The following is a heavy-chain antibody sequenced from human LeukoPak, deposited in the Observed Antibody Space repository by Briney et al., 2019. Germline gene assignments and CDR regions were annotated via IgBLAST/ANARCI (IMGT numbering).Heavy chain of an antibody. CDR3: ARWGTVYYYGSGSYRNWFDP. J-gene: IGHJ5*02. CDR2: IYYSGST. Sequence: SETLSLTCTVSGDSVSSSSYYWGFIRQPPGKGLEWIGYIYYSGSTNYNPSLKSRVTISVDTSKNQFSLKLSSVTAADTAVYYCARWGTVYYYGSGSYRNWFDPWGQGTLVTVSS. D-gene: IGHD3-10*01. V-gene: IGHV4-61*01. CDR1: GDSVSSSSYY.